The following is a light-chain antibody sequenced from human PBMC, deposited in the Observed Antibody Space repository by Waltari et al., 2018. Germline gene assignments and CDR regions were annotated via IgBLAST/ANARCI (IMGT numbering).Light chain of an antibody. CDR3: QQYVNYWT. V-gene: IGKV1-5*03. CDR1: QSVNRW. CDR2: ETS. Sequence: DIQMTPSTSTLSASVGARCTLTCRASQSVNRWLAWYLQKPGKAPELLIYETSNLESGVPVRFSGSGSGKEFTLTISSLQPDEFGTYYSQQYVNYWTFGQGTKVEIK. J-gene: IGKJ1*01.